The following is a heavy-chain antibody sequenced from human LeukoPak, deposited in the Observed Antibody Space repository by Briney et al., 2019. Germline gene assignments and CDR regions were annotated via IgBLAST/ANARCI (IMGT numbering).Heavy chain of an antibody. V-gene: IGHV1-2*02. D-gene: IGHD3-3*01. CDR3: ARDGVFGTDFDAFDL. Sequence: EASVKVSCKASGYTFTAAFLHWVRQAPGHGLEWIGWSATNDDRTKYADRFRGRVIMTRDTYTTTAYMELSSLTSDDTAVYYCARDGVFGTDFDAFDLWGQGTPVTVS. J-gene: IGHJ3*01. CDR1: GYTFTAAF. CDR2: SATNDDRT.